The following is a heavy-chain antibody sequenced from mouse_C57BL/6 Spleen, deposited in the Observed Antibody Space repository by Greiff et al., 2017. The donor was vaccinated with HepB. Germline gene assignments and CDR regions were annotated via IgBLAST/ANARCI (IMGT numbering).Heavy chain of an antibody. J-gene: IGHJ4*01. V-gene: IGHV1-69*01. D-gene: IGHD2-3*01. CDR1: GYTFTSYW. CDR3: ARRNDGYYGYYAMDY. Sequence: QVQLQQPGAELVMPGASVKLSCKASGYTFTSYWMHWVKQRPGQGLEWIGEIDPSDSYTNYNQKFKGKSTLTVDKSSSTAYMQLSSLTSEDSAVYYCARRNDGYYGYYAMDYRGQGTSVTVSS. CDR2: IDPSDSYT.